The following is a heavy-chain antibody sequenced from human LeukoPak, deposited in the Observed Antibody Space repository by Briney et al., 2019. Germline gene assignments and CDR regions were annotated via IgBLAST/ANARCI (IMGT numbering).Heavy chain of an antibody. CDR1: GFTVSSNY. Sequence: GGSLRLSCAASGFTVSSNYMSWVRQAPGKGLEWVSVIYSGGSTNYADSVKGRFTISRDNSKNTLYLQMNSLRAEDTAVYYCARGRRDGYNPRGYYFDYWGQGTLVTVSS. J-gene: IGHJ4*02. V-gene: IGHV3-53*01. CDR3: ARGRRDGYNPRGYYFDY. D-gene: IGHD5-24*01. CDR2: IYSGGST.